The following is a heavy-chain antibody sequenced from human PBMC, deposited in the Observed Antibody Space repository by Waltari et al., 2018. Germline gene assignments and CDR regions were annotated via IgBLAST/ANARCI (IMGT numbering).Heavy chain of an antibody. Sequence: QVQLQESGPGLVKPSETLSPTCTGSGGSISSYYWGWIRQPPGRGLEWIGYTYYSGSTNYNPSLKSRVTISVDTSKNQFSLKLSSVTAADTAVYYCARDNMVRGLDYWGQGTLVTVSS. J-gene: IGHJ4*02. CDR1: GGSISSYY. CDR3: ARDNMVRGLDY. CDR2: TYYSGST. V-gene: IGHV4-59*01. D-gene: IGHD3-10*01.